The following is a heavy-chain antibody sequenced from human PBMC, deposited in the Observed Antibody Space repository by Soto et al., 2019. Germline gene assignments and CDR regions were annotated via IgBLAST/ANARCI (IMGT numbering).Heavy chain of an antibody. CDR3: ARRLPGYVEMATIPFYFDY. V-gene: IGHV3-21*01. D-gene: IGHD5-12*01. Sequence: EVQLVESGGGLVKPGGSLRLSCAASGFTFSSYSMNWVRQAPGKGLEWVSSISSSSSYIYYADSVKGRFTISRDNAKNSLYLQMNSLRAEDTAVYYCARRLPGYVEMATIPFYFDYWGQGTLVTVSS. CDR1: GFTFSSYS. J-gene: IGHJ4*02. CDR2: ISSSSSYI.